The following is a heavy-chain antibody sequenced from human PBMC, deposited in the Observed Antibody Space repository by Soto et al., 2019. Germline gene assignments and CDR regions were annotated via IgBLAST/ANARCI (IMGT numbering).Heavy chain of an antibody. CDR3: ARDGPYYYASRMDV. D-gene: IGHD3-10*01. CDR2: LHSGGDT. Sequence: GGSLRLSCVASGIPVSSNYMTWVRQAPGKGLEWVSVLHSGGDTYYANSVKGRFTISRHDSTNTVFLQMNSLTAEDTAVYYCARDGPYYYASRMDVWGQGTTVTVSS. CDR1: GIPVSSNY. J-gene: IGHJ6*02. V-gene: IGHV3-53*04.